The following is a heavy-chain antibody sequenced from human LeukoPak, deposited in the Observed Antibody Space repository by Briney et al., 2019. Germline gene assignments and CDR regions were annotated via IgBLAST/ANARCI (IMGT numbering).Heavy chain of an antibody. J-gene: IGHJ4*02. V-gene: IGHV3-7*01. D-gene: IGHD3-3*01. CDR1: GFTFSSYW. CDR3: ARDFWSGLYYFDY. CDR2: IKQDGSEK. Sequence: GGSLRLSCAASGFTFSSYWMSWVRRAPGKGLEWVANIKQDGSEKYYVDSVKGRFTISRDNAKNSLYLQMNSLRAEDTAVYYCARDFWSGLYYFDYWGQGTLVTVSS.